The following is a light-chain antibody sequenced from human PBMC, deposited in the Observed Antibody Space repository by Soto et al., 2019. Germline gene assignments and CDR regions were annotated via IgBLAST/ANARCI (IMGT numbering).Light chain of an antibody. Sequence: QSALTQPPSASGSPGQSVTISCTGTSSDVGGYIYVSWYRQHPGKAPKLIIYEVSKQPSGVPDRFSGSKSGLTASLTVSGLEAEDEAYYYCSSYSGSNNFGVFGTGTKLTVL. V-gene: IGLV2-8*01. CDR3: SSYSGSNNFGV. J-gene: IGLJ1*01. CDR1: SSDVGGYIY. CDR2: EVS.